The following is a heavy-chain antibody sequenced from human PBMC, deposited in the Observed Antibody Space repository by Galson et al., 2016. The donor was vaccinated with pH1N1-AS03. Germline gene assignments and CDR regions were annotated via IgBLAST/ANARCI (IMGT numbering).Heavy chain of an antibody. J-gene: IGHJ6*02. CDR2: INPTSGGS. CDR3: ARDCGFHYYGLGV. Sequence: SVKVSCKASGYTFTDYYIHWVRQAPGQGLEWMGWINPTSGGSKFAQKFEGRVFMSRDTSTSTAYLELTRLKFDDTAVFYCARDCGFHYYGLGVWGQGTTVTVS. CDR1: GYTFTDYY. D-gene: IGHD2-21*01. V-gene: IGHV1-2*02.